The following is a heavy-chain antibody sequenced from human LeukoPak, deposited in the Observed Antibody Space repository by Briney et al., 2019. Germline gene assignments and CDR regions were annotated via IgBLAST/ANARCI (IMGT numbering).Heavy chain of an antibody. CDR1: GFTFSNYW. CDR2: IKQDGSEK. D-gene: IGHD5-12*01. V-gene: IGHV3-7*04. Sequence: GGSLRLSCAASGFTFSNYWTSWVRQAPGKGLEWVANIKQDGSEKYYVDSVKGRFTISRDNAKNSLYLQMNSLRAEDTAVYYCARGVAYLFDYWGQGTLVTVSS. J-gene: IGHJ4*02. CDR3: ARGVAYLFDY.